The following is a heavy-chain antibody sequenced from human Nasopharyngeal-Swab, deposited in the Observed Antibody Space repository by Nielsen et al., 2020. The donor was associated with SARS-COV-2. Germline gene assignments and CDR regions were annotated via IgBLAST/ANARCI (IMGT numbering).Heavy chain of an antibody. D-gene: IGHD1-1*01. CDR2: IYSGGST. J-gene: IGHJ6*02. V-gene: IGHV3-53*01. CDR1: GFTVSSNY. Sequence: GESLKISCAASGFTVSSNYTSWVRQAPGKGLEWVSIIYSGGSTHYADSVKGRFTIPRDNSKNTVHLQMKSLRAEDTAIYYCARDNDEYGMDVWGQGTTVTVSS. CDR3: ARDNDEYGMDV.